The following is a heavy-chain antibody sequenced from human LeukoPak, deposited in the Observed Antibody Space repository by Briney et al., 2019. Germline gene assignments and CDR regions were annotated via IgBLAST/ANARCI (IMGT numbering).Heavy chain of an antibody. V-gene: IGHV4-39*07. Sequence: TSETLSLTCTVSGGSISSSSYYWGWIRQPPGKGLEWIGSIYYSGSTYYNPSLKSRVTISVDTSKNQFSLKLSSVTAADTAVYYCARDLYPQYYYDSSGQVGPVRYAFDIWGQGTMVTVSS. D-gene: IGHD3-22*01. CDR3: ARDLYPQYYYDSSGQVGPVRYAFDI. J-gene: IGHJ3*02. CDR1: GGSISSSSYY. CDR2: IYYSGST.